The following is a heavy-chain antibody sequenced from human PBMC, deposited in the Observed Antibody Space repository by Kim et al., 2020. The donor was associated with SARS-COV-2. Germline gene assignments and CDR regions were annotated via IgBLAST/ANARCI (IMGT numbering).Heavy chain of an antibody. CDR3: ASDGIPGYSYGSLDY. Sequence: SVKGRFTISRDNAKNSLYLQMNSLRAEDTAVYYCASDGIPGYSYGSLDYWGQGTLVTVSS. J-gene: IGHJ4*02. D-gene: IGHD5-18*01. V-gene: IGHV3-21*01.